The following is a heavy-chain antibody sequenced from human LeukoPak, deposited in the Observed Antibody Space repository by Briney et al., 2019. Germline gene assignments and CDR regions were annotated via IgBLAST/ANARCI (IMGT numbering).Heavy chain of an antibody. CDR2: ISWDGGST. CDR3: AKGAYDWYMDV. V-gene: IGHV3-43D*03. J-gene: IGHJ6*03. D-gene: IGHD5-12*01. CDR1: GFTFDDYA. Sequence: GGSLRLSCAASGFTFDDYAMHWVRQAPGKGLEWVSLISWDGGSTYYGDSVKGRFTISRDNSKNSLYLQMNSLRAEDTALYYCAKGAYDWYMDVWGKGTTVTVSS.